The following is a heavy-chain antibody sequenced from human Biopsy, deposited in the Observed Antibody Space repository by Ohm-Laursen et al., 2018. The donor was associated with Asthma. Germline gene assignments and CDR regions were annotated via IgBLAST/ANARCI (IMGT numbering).Heavy chain of an antibody. J-gene: IGHJ4*02. Sequence: SLRLSCTASGFTFSHYNMNWVRQAPGKGLEWVSSITDTSRYIKYADSVKGRFTISRDNAKNSLYLQMNSLRAEDTAVYYCARDGPELPTELDHWGQGAQVTVSS. CDR2: ITDTSRYI. CDR3: ARDGPELPTELDH. D-gene: IGHD1-14*01. V-gene: IGHV3-21*01. CDR1: GFTFSHYN.